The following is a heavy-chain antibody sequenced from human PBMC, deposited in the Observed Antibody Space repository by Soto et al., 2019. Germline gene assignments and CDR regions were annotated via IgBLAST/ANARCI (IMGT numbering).Heavy chain of an antibody. V-gene: IGHV1-18*01. Sequence: QVQLVQSGAEVKKPGASVKVSCKASGYTFTSYGISWVRQAPGQGREWMGWISLYNGNTDYAEKLQGRVTMTTDTSTSTAYMELRSLRSDDTAVYYCASPTLYGQYYFYYWVQGTLVTVSS. J-gene: IGHJ4*02. CDR2: ISLYNGNT. D-gene: IGHD3-10*01. CDR3: ASPTLYGQYYFYY. CDR1: GYTFTSYG.